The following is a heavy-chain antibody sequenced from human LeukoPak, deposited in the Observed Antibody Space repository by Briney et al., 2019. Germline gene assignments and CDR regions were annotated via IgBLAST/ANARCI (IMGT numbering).Heavy chain of an antibody. CDR3: MRRVGATSEVDY. Sequence: GGSLTLSCAASGFTFSGSAMHWVRQASGKGLEWVGHIRSKVNSYATAYAASVEGRFTISRDDSKNMAYLQMNSLKTEDTAVCYCMRRVGATSEVDYWGQGTLVTVSS. V-gene: IGHV3-73*01. J-gene: IGHJ4*02. D-gene: IGHD1-26*01. CDR2: IRSKVNSYAT. CDR1: GFTFSGSA.